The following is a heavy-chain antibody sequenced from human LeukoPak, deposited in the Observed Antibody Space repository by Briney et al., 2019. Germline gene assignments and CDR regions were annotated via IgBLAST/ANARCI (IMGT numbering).Heavy chain of an antibody. D-gene: IGHD6-13*01. V-gene: IGHV4-34*01. CDR1: GGSFSGYY. J-gene: IGHJ5*02. CDR2: INHSGST. CDR3: ASEYSTFWAGGFDP. Sequence: SETLSLTCAVYGGSFSGYYWSWIRQPPGKGLEWIGEINHSGSTNYNPSPKSRVTISVDTSKNQFSLKLSSVTAADTAVYYCASEYSTFWAGGFDPWGQGTLVTVSS.